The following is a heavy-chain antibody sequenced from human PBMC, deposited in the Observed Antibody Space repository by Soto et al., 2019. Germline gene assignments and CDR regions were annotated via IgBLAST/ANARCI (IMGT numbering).Heavy chain of an antibody. CDR1: GGSISTTNYY. CDR3: ARQAYGYFYNYGVDV. Sequence: PSETLSLTCTVSGGSISTTNYYWGWIRQPPGKGLEWVGSIYYSGGTYYNPSLKSRVTISVDTSKNQFSLKLTSVTAADTAVYYCARQAYGYFYNYGVDVWGQGTTVTVSS. J-gene: IGHJ6*02. CDR2: IYYSGGT. D-gene: IGHD5-18*01. V-gene: IGHV4-39*01.